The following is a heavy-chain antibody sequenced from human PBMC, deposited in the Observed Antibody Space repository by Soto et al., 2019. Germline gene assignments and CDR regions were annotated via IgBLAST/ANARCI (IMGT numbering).Heavy chain of an antibody. Sequence: QVQLQESGPGLVKPTEHLSLTCSVSGGSVSSGSNYWSWIRLSPEKGLEWIGHASSGSANYNPHLKSRVTISIDTSKNQLSLQLNSVTAADTAVYYCARASYASVWATFSSYYFRYWGRGALVTVSS. CDR3: ARASYASVWATFSSYYFRY. CDR2: ASSGSA. J-gene: IGHJ4*02. V-gene: IGHV4-61*01. D-gene: IGHD3-16*01. CDR1: GGSVSSGSNY.